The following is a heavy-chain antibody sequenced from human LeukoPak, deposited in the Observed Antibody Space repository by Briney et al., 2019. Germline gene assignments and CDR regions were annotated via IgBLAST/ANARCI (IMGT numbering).Heavy chain of an antibody. V-gene: IGHV4-34*01. D-gene: IGHD3-22*01. CDR2: INHSGST. Sequence: PSETLSLTCAVYGGSFSGYYWSWIRQPPGKGLEWIGEINHSGSTNYNPSLKSRVTISVDTSKNQFSLKLSSVTAADTAVYYCAIGVTSYYDSSGYFDYWGQGTLVTVSS. J-gene: IGHJ4*02. CDR3: AIGVTSYYDSSGYFDY. CDR1: GGSFSGYY.